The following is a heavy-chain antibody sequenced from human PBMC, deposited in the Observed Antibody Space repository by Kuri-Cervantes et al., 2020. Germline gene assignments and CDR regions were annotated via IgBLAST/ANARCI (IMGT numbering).Heavy chain of an antibody. CDR3: ARDVGGDYSIDWYFDL. Sequence: GGSLRLSCAASGFTFSSYWMSWVRQAPGKGLEWVANINQDGSETYYVDSLKGRFTISRDNAKNSLYLQMNSLRAEDTAVYYCARDVGGDYSIDWYFDLWGRGTLVTVSS. J-gene: IGHJ2*01. D-gene: IGHD4-17*01. CDR1: GFTFSSYW. CDR2: INQDGSET. V-gene: IGHV3-7*01.